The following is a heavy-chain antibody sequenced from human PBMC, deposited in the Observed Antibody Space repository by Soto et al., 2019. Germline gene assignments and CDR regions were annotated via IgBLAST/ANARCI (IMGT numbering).Heavy chain of an antibody. J-gene: IGHJ4*02. CDR3: ARSPPSSYYGGSGTFDY. CDR2: AYHSGST. Sequence: PSETLSLTCAVSGGFTSTNNWWSWVRQPPGKGLEWIGDAYHSGSTEYNPSLKGRVSISVDKSKNQISLKLTSATAADTAVYYCARSPPSSYYGGSGTFDYWGQGTLVTVSS. V-gene: IGHV4-4*02. D-gene: IGHD3-10*01. CDR1: GGFTSTNNW.